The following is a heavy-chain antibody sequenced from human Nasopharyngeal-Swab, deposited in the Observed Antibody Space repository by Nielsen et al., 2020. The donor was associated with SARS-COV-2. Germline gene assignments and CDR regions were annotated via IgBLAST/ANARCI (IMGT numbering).Heavy chain of an antibody. V-gene: IGHV4-31*02. Sequence: WIRQPPGKGPEWIGYIYYSGSTYYNPSLKSRVTISVDTSKNQFSLKLSSVTAADTAVYYCARGQQLVTMDVWGKGTTVTVSS. CDR3: ARGQQLVTMDV. CDR2: IYYSGST. J-gene: IGHJ6*04. D-gene: IGHD6-13*01.